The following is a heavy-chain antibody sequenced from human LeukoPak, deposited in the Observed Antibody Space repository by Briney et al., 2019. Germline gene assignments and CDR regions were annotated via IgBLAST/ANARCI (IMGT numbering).Heavy chain of an antibody. J-gene: IGHJ6*02. Sequence: ASVKVSCKASVGTFSSYAISWVRQAPGQGLEWMGGIIPIFGTANYAQKFQGRVTITADESTSTAYMELSSLRSEDTAVYYCGKPPNPGTSYYYYGMDVWGQGTTVTVSS. CDR3: GKPPNPGTSYYYYGMDV. CDR1: VGTFSSYA. CDR2: IIPIFGTA. D-gene: IGHD1-1*01. V-gene: IGHV1-69*13.